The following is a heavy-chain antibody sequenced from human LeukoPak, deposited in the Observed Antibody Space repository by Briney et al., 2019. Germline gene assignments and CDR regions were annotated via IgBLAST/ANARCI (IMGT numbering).Heavy chain of an antibody. CDR2: INSDGSST. D-gene: IGHD1-26*01. V-gene: IGHV3-74*01. CDR3: ARDKDVGATLFAY. CDR1: GFTFSSYW. J-gene: IGHJ4*02. Sequence: PGGSLRLSCAASGFTFSSYWMHWVRQAPGKGLVWVSRINSDGSSTSYADSVKGRFTISRDNAKNSLYLQMNSLRAEDTAVYYCARDKDVGATLFAYWGQGTLVTVSS.